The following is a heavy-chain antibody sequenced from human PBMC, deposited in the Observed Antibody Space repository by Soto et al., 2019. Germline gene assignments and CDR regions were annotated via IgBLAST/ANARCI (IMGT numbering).Heavy chain of an antibody. CDR2: INPSGGST. J-gene: IGHJ6*03. D-gene: IGHD3-3*01. CDR1: GYTFTSYY. CDR3: ARDYYDFWWFRGPYYLDV. Sequence: ASVKVSCKASGYTFTSYYMHWVRQAPGQGLEWMGIINPSGGSTSYAQKFQGRVTMTRDTSTSTVYMELSSLRSEDTAVYYCARDYYDFWWFRGPYYLDVWGKGTTVNVTS. V-gene: IGHV1-46*03.